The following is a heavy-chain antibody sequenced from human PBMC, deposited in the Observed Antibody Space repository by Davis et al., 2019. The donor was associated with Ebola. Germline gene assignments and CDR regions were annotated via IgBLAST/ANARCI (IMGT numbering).Heavy chain of an antibody. Sequence: ASVKVSCKASGYTFTGYYMHWVRQAPGQGLEWMGRINPNSGGTNYAQKFQGRVTMTRDTSISTAYMELSRLRSDDTAVYYCARRPTDEGVYYYYYGMDVWGKGTTVTVSS. CDR3: ARRPTDEGVYYYYYGMDV. D-gene: IGHD2-8*01. V-gene: IGHV1-2*06. CDR1: GYTFTGYY. J-gene: IGHJ6*04. CDR2: INPNSGGT.